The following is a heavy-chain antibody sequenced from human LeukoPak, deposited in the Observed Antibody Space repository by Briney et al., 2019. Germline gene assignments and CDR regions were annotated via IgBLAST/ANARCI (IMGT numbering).Heavy chain of an antibody. CDR3: ARFPHYYDSSGYSF. D-gene: IGHD3-22*01. Sequence: GGSLRLPCAASGFTFSSYWMHWVRQAPGKGLVWVSRINSDGSSTSYADSVKGRFTISRDNAKNSLYLQMNSLRDEDTAVYYCARFPHYYDSSGYSFWGQGTLVTVSS. CDR2: INSDGSST. J-gene: IGHJ4*02. CDR1: GFTFSSYW. V-gene: IGHV3-74*01.